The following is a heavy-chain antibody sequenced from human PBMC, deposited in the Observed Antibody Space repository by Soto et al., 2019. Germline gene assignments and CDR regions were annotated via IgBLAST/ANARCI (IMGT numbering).Heavy chain of an antibody. CDR3: ARGVYGSGNYYTAASAFEM. Sequence: QVQLEQSGAEVKKPGSSVKISCKASGGTLSDHGVSWLRQAPGQGLEWVGGTIAVFNTANYAPKFQGRFTIAADKSTNIAYMELGSLCSDDRAFYYFARGVYGSGNYYTAASAFEMWGQGTRVIVSS. V-gene: IGHV1-69*06. CDR2: TIAVFNTA. D-gene: IGHD3-10*01. J-gene: IGHJ3*02. CDR1: GGTLSDHG.